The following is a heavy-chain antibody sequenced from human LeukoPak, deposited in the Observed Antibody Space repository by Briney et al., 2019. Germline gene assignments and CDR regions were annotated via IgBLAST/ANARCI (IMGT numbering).Heavy chain of an antibody. CDR2: IYYSGST. CDR1: GGSISSSSYY. V-gene: IGHV4-39*07. CDR3: ARGRKYSSFDY. Sequence: PSETLSLTCTVSGGSISSSSYYWGWIRQPPGKGLEWIGSIYYSGSTYYNPSLKSRVTISVDTSKNQFSLKLSSVTAADTAVYYCARGRKYSSFDYWGQGTLVTVSS. D-gene: IGHD6-6*01. J-gene: IGHJ4*02.